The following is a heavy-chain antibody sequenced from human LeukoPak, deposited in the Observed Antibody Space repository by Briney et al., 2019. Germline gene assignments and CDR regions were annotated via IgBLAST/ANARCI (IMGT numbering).Heavy chain of an antibody. D-gene: IGHD2-21*02. Sequence: GGSLRLSCAASGFTFSDYYMSWIRQAPGKGLEWVSYITTSGNSIKYADSVKGRFTASRDNAKNSLYLQMNSLRVEDTAVYYCAREQSRCGGDCNDYWGQGTLVTVSS. J-gene: IGHJ4*02. CDR1: GFTFSDYY. V-gene: IGHV3-11*04. CDR3: AREQSRCGGDCNDY. CDR2: ITTSGNSI.